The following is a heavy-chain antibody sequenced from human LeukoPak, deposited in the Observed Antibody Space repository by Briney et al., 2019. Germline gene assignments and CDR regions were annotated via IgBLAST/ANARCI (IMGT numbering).Heavy chain of an antibody. Sequence: GASVKISCKASGYTFTGVYIHWVRQAPGQGLEWTGRIEWMGRINPSSGGTNYAQNFQGRVTMARDTSISTAYLDLSRLTSYDTAVYYCRLFHTPIFDLWGQGTMITVSS. D-gene: IGHD3-3*01. V-gene: IGHV1-2*06. J-gene: IGHJ3*01. CDR2: INPSSGGT. CDR3: RLFHTPIFDL. CDR1: GYTFTGVY.